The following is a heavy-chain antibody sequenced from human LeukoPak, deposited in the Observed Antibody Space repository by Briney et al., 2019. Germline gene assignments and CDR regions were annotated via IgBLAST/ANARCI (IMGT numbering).Heavy chain of an antibody. D-gene: IGHD2-2*02. J-gene: IGHJ4*02. CDR3: ARVPYCSSTSCYTPYHY. CDR2: NSPIFGKA. Sequence: SVKVSCKASGGTFSSYAISWVRQAPGQGLEWMGENSPIFGKANYAQKFQGRVTITSDESTSTAYMELSSLRSEDTAVYYCARVPYCSSTSCYTPYHYWGQGPLVTVSS. V-gene: IGHV1-69*01. CDR1: GGTFSSYA.